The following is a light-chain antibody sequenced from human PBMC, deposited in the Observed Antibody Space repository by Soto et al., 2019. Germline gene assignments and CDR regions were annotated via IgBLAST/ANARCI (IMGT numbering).Light chain of an antibody. J-gene: IGLJ1*01. V-gene: IGLV2-14*01. CDR1: SSDVGDYNY. Sequence: QSVLTQPASVSGSPGQSITISCTGTSSDVGDYNYVSWYQQHPGKAPKVMIYEVSNRPSGVSNRFSGSKSGNTASLTISGLQAEDEADYYCSSYTSSSTRVFGTGT. CDR2: EVS. CDR3: SSYTSSSTRV.